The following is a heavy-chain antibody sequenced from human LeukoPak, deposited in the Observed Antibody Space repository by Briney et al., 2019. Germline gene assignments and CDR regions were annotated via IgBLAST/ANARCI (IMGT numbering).Heavy chain of an antibody. CDR3: APSYQLLIFDY. CDR1: GFTFSTYD. J-gene: IGHJ4*02. CDR2: ISSSSSYI. V-gene: IGHV3-21*01. D-gene: IGHD2-2*01. Sequence: PGGSLRLSCAASGFTFSTYDMSWVRQAPGKGLEWVSSISSSSSYIYYADSVKGRFTISRDNAKNSLYLQMNSLRAEDTAVYYCAPSYQLLIFDYWGQGTLVTVSS.